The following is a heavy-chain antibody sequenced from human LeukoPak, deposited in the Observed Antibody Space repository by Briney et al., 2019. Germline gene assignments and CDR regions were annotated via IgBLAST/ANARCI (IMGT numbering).Heavy chain of an antibody. CDR2: IYYSGST. D-gene: IGHD3-10*02. Sequence: SETLSLTSAVSGGSISSYYWNWIRQPPGKGLEWIGYIYYSGSTNYNPSLKSRVTISIDTSKNQLSLQLTSVTAADTAVYYCATDVRGLVPYYFDFWGQGTLVTVSS. V-gene: IGHV4-59*01. J-gene: IGHJ4*02. CDR1: GGSISSYY. CDR3: ATDVRGLVPYYFDF.